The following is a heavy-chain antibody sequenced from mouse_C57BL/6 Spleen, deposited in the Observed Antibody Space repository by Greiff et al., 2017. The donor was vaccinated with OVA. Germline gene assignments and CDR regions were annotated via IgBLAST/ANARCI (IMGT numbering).Heavy chain of an antibody. J-gene: IGHJ2*01. CDR2: IRNKANGYTT. CDR3: ARYGGTGGFDY. D-gene: IGHD3-3*01. V-gene: IGHV7-3*01. CDR1: GFTFTDYY. Sequence: EVHLVESGGGLVQPGGSLSLSCAASGFTFTDYYMSWVRQPPGKALEWLGFIRNKANGYTTEYSASVKGRFTISRDNSQSILYLQMNALRAEDSAIYYCARYGGTGGFDYWGQGTTLTVSS.